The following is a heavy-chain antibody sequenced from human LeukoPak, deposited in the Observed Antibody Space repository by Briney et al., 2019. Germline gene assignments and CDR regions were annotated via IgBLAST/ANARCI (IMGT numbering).Heavy chain of an antibody. Sequence: ASVKVSCKASGYTFTVYYMHWVRQAPGQGLEWMRWINPNSGGTNYAQKVQGRVTMTRGTSISTAYMELSRLRSDDTAGYYCARELRGYSYGPYYYYYGMDVWGQGATVTVSS. CDR2: INPNSGGT. CDR3: ARELRGYSYGPYYYYYGMDV. V-gene: IGHV1-2*02. CDR1: GYTFTVYY. J-gene: IGHJ6*02. D-gene: IGHD5-18*01.